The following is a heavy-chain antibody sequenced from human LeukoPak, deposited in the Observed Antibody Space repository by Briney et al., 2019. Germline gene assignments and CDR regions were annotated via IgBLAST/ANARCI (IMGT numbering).Heavy chain of an antibody. CDR2: MSSGGNVE. V-gene: IGHV3-48*03. J-gene: IGHJ4*02. CDR1: GFTFSSYE. D-gene: IGHD3-9*01. Sequence: PGGSLRLSCAASGFTFSSYEMNWVRQAPGKGLEWVAHMSSGGNVEYYLDSVRGRFTMSRDNAKSLLFLQMNSLRAEDTAVYYCARDTLNGPFVISLDYWGQGALVTVSS. CDR3: ARDTLNGPFVISLDY.